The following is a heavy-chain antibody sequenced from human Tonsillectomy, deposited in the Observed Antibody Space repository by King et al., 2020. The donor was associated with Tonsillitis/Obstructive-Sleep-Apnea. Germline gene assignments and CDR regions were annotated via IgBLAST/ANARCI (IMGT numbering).Heavy chain of an antibody. CDR1: GGSISSYY. CDR3: ARTPGRFLECFFDY. D-gene: IGHD3-3*01. CDR2: IYYSGST. J-gene: IGHJ4*02. Sequence: VQLQESGPGLVKPSETLSLTCTVSGGSISSYYWSWIRQPPGKGLEWIGYIYYSGSTNYNPSLKSRVTISVDTSKKQFSLKLSSVTAADTAVYYCARTPGRFLECFFDYWGQGTLVTVAS. V-gene: IGHV4-59*08.